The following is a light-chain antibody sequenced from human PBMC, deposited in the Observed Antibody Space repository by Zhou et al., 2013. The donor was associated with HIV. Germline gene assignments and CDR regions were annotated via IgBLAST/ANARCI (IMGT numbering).Light chain of an antibody. Sequence: DIQMTQSPSTLSASVGDRVSITCRASQSISSWLAWYQQKPGKAPKLLIYKASSLQGGVPSRFSGSGSGAEFTLTISSPQPDDFATYYCQQCTRSPWTFGQGTKVEIK. J-gene: IGKJ1*01. CDR1: QSISSW. CDR3: QQCTRSPWT. CDR2: KAS. V-gene: IGKV1-5*03.